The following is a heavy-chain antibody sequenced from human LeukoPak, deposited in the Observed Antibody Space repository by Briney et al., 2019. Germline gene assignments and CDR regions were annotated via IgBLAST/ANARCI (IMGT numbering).Heavy chain of an antibody. CDR3: AKIMGHDYGDYSDAFDI. Sequence: GGSLRLSCAASGFTFSSYAMSWVRQAPGKGLEWVSAISGSGGSTYYADSVKGRFTISRDSSKNTLYLQMNSLRAEDTAVYYCAKIMGHDYGDYSDAFDIWGQGTMVTVSS. CDR1: GFTFSSYA. V-gene: IGHV3-23*01. D-gene: IGHD4-17*01. J-gene: IGHJ3*02. CDR2: ISGSGGST.